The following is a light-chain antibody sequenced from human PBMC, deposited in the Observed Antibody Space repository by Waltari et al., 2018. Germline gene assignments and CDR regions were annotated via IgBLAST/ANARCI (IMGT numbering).Light chain of an antibody. V-gene: IGLV2-14*01. CDR2: DVS. Sequence: QSALTQPASVSGSPGQPITISCTGTSSDVGFYNYVPWYHQHPGKAPKLMIYDVSERPSGVSNRFSGSKSGNTASLTISGLQAEDEADYYCNSYAGSSSWVFGGGTKLTVL. CDR3: NSYAGSSSWV. CDR1: SSDVGFYNY. J-gene: IGLJ3*02.